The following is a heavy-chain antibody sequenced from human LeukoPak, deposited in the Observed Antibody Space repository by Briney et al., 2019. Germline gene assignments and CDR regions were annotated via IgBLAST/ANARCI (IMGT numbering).Heavy chain of an antibody. CDR1: GDSVSSNSAA. CDR3: ARGGRGGTVWYFDL. V-gene: IGHV6-1*01. CDR2: TYYRSKWYD. Sequence: SQTLSLTCAISGDSVSSNSAAWNWIPQSPSRGLEWLGKTYYRSKWYDDYAVSVKSRITINPDTSKNQLSLQLNSVTPEDTAVYYCARGGRGGTVWYFDLWGRGTLVTVSS. D-gene: IGHD3-16*01. J-gene: IGHJ2*01.